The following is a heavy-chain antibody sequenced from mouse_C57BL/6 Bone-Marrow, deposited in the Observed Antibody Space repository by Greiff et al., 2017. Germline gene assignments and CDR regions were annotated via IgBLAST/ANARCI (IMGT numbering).Heavy chain of an antibody. D-gene: IGHD2-5*01. V-gene: IGHV14-4*01. CDR1: GFNIKDDY. Sequence: EVQRVESGAELVRPGASVKLSCTASGFNIKDDYMHWVKQRPEQGLEWIGWIDPENGDTEYASKFQGKATITADTSSNTAYLQLSSLTSEDTAVYYCTIYSNYDAMDYWGQGTSVTVSS. CDR2: IDPENGDT. J-gene: IGHJ4*01. CDR3: TIYSNYDAMDY.